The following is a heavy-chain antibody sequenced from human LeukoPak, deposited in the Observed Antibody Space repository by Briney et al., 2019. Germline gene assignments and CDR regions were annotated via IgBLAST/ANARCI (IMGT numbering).Heavy chain of an antibody. J-gene: IGHJ3*02. Sequence: GGSLRLSCAASGFTFGSYAMHWVREAPGKGLEWVALISFDESNKYYADSVKGRFTISRDNYKNTLYLQMNSLRVEDTAVYYCATELRIGATGYLFAFDIWGQGTMVTVSS. CDR3: ATELRIGATGYLFAFDI. CDR1: GFTFGSYA. CDR2: ISFDESNK. V-gene: IGHV3-30*03. D-gene: IGHD1-1*01.